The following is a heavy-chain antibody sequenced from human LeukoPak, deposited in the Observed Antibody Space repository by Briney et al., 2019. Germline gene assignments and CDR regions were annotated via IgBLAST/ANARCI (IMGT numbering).Heavy chain of an antibody. CDR1: GFTFSSYG. Sequence: PGGSLRLSCAASGFTFSSYGMHWVRQAPGKGLEWVAFIRYDGSNKYYADSVKGRFTISRDNSKNTLYLQMNSLRAEDTAVYYCAKDPLGSSSGYFDYWGQGTLVTVSS. CDR2: IRYDGSNK. J-gene: IGHJ4*02. CDR3: AKDPLGSSSGYFDY. V-gene: IGHV3-30*02. D-gene: IGHD6-6*01.